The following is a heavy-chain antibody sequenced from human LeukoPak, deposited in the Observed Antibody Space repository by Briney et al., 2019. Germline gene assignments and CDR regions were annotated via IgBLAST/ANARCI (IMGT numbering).Heavy chain of an antibody. CDR3: AKRSSSGWYVGY. J-gene: IGHJ4*02. Sequence: GGSLRLSCAASGFTFSSYGMHWVRQAPGKGLEWVAVIWYDGSNKYYADSVKGRFTISRDDSKNTLYLQMNSLRAEDTAVYYCAKRSSSGWYVGYWGQGTLVTVSS. D-gene: IGHD6-19*01. CDR2: IWYDGSNK. CDR1: GFTFSSYG. V-gene: IGHV3-33*06.